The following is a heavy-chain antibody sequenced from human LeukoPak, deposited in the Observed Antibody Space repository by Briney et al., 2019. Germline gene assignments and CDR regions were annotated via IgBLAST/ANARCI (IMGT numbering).Heavy chain of an antibody. Sequence: GGSLRLSCAASGFTFSSYGMHWVRQAPGKGLEWGAVIWYDGSNKYYADSVKGRFTISRDNSKNTLYLQMNSLRAEDTAVYCCARDRPRRVRYFVWLLDYWGQGALVTVSS. CDR1: GFTFSSYG. J-gene: IGHJ4*02. CDR3: ARDRPRRVRYFVWLLDY. D-gene: IGHD3-9*01. V-gene: IGHV3-33*01. CDR2: IWYDGSNK.